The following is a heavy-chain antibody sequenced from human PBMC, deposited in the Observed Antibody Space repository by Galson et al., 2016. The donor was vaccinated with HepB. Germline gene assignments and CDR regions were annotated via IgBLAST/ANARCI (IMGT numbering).Heavy chain of an antibody. CDR3: ARKSMAGPRSYFDY. Sequence: SLRLSCAASGFTFNSYWMHWVRQAPGKGLVWVSRINTDGSETNYADSVKGRFTISRDSSQNTLYLQMNSLRTEDTAVYFCARKSMAGPRSYFDYWGQGTLVTVSS. J-gene: IGHJ4*02. V-gene: IGHV3-74*01. CDR2: INTDGSET. D-gene: IGHD6-19*01. CDR1: GFTFNSYW.